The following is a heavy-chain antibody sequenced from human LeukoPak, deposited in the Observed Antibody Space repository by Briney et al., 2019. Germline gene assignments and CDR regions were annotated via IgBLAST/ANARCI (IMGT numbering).Heavy chain of an antibody. CDR2: IYYSGST. D-gene: IGHD3-22*01. V-gene: IGHV4-59*01. J-gene: IGHJ4*02. CDR1: GGSISGYY. CDR3: ARSYGSSGYWYDY. Sequence: PSETLSLTCSVSGGSISGYYWSWIRQPPGKGPEWIGYIYYSGSTNYNPSLKSRVTISVDTSKNQFSLKLSSVTAADTAVYYCARSYGSSGYWYDYWGQGTLVTVSS.